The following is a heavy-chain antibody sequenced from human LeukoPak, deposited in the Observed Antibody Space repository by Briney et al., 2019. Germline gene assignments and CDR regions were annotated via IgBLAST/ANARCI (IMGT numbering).Heavy chain of an antibody. V-gene: IGHV1-8*01. J-gene: IGHJ5*02. D-gene: IGHD3-10*01. CDR3: ARSPVGVRKKHDL. Sequence: ASVKVSCKASGYTFTSYDINWVRQAPGQGLEWTGWMNPTSGHTGYVRKFQGRITMTRDTSVSTAYMELNSLTSEDTAVYYCARSPVGVRKKHDLWGQGTLVIVSS. CDR2: MNPTSGHT. CDR1: GYTFTSYD.